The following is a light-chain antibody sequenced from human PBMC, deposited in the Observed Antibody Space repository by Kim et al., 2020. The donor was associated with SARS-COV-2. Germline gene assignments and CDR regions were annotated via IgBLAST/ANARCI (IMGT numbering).Light chain of an antibody. J-gene: IGKJ2*01. Sequence: EIVMTQSPATLSVSPGERATLSCRASQSVSSNLAWYQQKPGQAPRLLIYGASTRATGMPARFSGSGSGTEFTLTISSLQSEDFAVYYCQQYNNWPLTFGQGTKLEI. CDR2: GAS. CDR1: QSVSSN. CDR3: QQYNNWPLT. V-gene: IGKV3-15*01.